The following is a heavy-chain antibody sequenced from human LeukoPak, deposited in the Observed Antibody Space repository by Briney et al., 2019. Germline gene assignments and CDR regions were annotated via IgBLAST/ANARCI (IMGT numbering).Heavy chain of an antibody. Sequence: AGGSLRLSCAASGFTFSTYWMSWVRQTPGKGLEWVANIKQDGSEQFYVDSVRGRFTISRDNAKKSLYLQMNSLRAEDTAVYYCARGHHYYDSSAYYYWGQGTLVTVSS. J-gene: IGHJ4*02. CDR1: GFTFSTYW. CDR2: IKQDGSEQ. D-gene: IGHD3-22*01. V-gene: IGHV3-7*02. CDR3: ARGHHYYDSSAYYY.